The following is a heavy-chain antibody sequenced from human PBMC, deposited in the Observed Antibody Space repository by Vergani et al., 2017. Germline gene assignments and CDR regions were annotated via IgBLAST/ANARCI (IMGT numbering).Heavy chain of an antibody. D-gene: IGHD1-14*01. CDR3: ARSIVSRNPPDYYDN. CDR1: GGSLSGYY. CDR2: VEDSGYF. V-gene: IGHV4-59*01. J-gene: IGHJ4*02. Sequence: QVQLQESGPGLVRPSETLSLTCTVSGGSLSGYYWNWFRQTPGGGLEWIGYVEDSGYFNYNPSLKTRVSMSSDTSNNQFSLMLSSVTVADTAVYYCARSIVSRNPPDYYDNWGQGTLVTVSS.